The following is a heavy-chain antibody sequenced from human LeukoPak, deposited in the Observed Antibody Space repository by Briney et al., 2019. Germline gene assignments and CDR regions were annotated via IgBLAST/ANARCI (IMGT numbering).Heavy chain of an antibody. Sequence: ASVKVSCKASGYTFTSYGISWVRQAPGQGLEWMGGIIPIFGTANYAQKFQGGVTITADESTSTAYMELSSLRSEDTAVYYCARAYPGAPGLFDYWGQGTLVTVSS. J-gene: IGHJ4*02. CDR2: IIPIFGTA. D-gene: IGHD1-26*01. V-gene: IGHV1-69*13. CDR1: GYTFTSYG. CDR3: ARAYPGAPGLFDY.